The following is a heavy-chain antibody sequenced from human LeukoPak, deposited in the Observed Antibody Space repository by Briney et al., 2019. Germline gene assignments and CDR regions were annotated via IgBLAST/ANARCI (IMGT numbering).Heavy chain of an antibody. V-gene: IGHV4-39*01. CDR2: IYYSGST. J-gene: IGHJ5*02. CDR1: GGSISSSSYY. D-gene: IGHD1-26*01. Sequence: SETLSHTCTVSGGSISSSSYYWGWIRQPPGTGLEWIGSIYYSGSTYYNPSLKSRVTISVDTSKNQFSLKLSSVTAADTAVYYCARHAGGATGPYDWFDPWGQGTLVTVSS. CDR3: ARHAGGATGPYDWFDP.